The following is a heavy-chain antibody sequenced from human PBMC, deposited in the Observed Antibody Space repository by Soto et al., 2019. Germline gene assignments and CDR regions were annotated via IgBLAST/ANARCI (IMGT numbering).Heavy chain of an antibody. V-gene: IGHV3-48*03. Sequence: PGGSLRLSYAAAGFTCSSYEMNWVRQAPGKGLEWVSYISSSGSTIYYADSVKGRFTISRDNAKNSLYLQMNSLRAEDTAVYYCARDYPRSRYSTDYYYYYGLDVWGQGTTVTVSS. CDR3: ARDYPRSRYSTDYYYYYGLDV. CDR1: GFTCSSYE. CDR2: ISSSGSTI. J-gene: IGHJ6*02. D-gene: IGHD6-13*01.